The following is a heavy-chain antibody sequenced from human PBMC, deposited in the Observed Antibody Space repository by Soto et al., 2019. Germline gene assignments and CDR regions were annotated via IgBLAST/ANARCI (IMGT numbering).Heavy chain of an antibody. D-gene: IGHD2-15*01. CDR2: IYHSGNT. V-gene: IGHV4-30-2*01. J-gene: IGHJ3*01. CDR3: ASNVAADDALDF. CDR1: GGSISSGGYS. Sequence: QLQLQESGSGLVKPSQTLSLTCAVSGGSISSGGYSWTWIRQPPGKGLEWIGYIYHSGNTYYNPALQSRVTISGDRSKNQFTLNLSSVTAADTAVYYCASNVAADDALDFWGQGTMGPVSS.